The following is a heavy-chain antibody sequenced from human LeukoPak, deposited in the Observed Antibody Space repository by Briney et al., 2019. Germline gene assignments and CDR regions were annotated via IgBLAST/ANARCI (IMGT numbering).Heavy chain of an antibody. Sequence: GGSLRLSCAASGFTSSSYAMSWVRQAPGKGLEWVSAISGSGGSTYYADSVKGRFTISRDNSKNTLYLQMNSLRAEDTAVYYCAKVLSGNLWFGELWGFYFDYWGQGTLVTVSS. CDR1: GFTSSSYA. J-gene: IGHJ4*02. CDR3: AKVLSGNLWFGELWGFYFDY. D-gene: IGHD3-10*01. V-gene: IGHV3-23*01. CDR2: ISGSGGST.